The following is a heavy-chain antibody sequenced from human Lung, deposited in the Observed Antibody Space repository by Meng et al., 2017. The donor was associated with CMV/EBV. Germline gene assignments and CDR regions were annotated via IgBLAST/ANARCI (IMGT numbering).Heavy chain of an antibody. V-gene: IGHV4-4*02. Sequence: HLRGSLLPLELPWVPLSLSCAVSEASSNLHHSGAWVRQPPGMGLQWTGEIPQRGSRAYKPSHNRRVSMSINKSKCPHALKMASANAADLCVYHRLRRSCGSVWGQGTLVTVSS. CDR1: EASSNLHHS. CDR3: LRRSCGSV. D-gene: IGHD2-21*01. J-gene: IGHJ4*02. CDR2: IPQRGSR.